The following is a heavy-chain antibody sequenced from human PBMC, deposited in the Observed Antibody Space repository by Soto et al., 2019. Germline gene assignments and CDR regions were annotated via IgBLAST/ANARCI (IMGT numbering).Heavy chain of an antibody. CDR3: ALRGGVVVARGDAFDI. CDR2: IIPIFGTA. Sequence: QVQLVQSGAEVKKPGSSVKVSCKASGGTFSSYAISWVRQAPGQGLEWMGGIIPIFGTANYAQKFQGRVTIPADDSTSTAYMGLSRLRSEDTAVYYCALRGGVVVARGDAFDIWGQGTMVTVSS. D-gene: IGHD3-22*01. V-gene: IGHV1-69*12. J-gene: IGHJ3*02. CDR1: GGTFSSYA.